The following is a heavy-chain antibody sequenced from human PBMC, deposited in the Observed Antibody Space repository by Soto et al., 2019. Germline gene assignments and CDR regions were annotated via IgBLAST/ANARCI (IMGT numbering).Heavy chain of an antibody. V-gene: IGHV3-74*01. Sequence: EVQLVESGGGLIQPGGSLRLSCGASGFTFSSYSIHWVRQVPGMGPVWLWRTTAYGGHTFYADNVKGRFTISRDNAKNPIQWKMYSRVVDVAAGVYCAIGGGSFYGGVDVWGQGTTVTVSS. D-gene: IGHD3-16*01. CDR3: AIGGGSFYGGVDV. CDR2: TTAYGGHT. J-gene: IGHJ6*02. CDR1: GFTFSSYS.